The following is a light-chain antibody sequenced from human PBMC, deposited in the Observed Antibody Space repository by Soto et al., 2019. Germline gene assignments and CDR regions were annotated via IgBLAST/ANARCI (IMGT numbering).Light chain of an antibody. CDR2: GAS. Sequence: EIVMTQSPATLSVSPGERATLCCMPSQSVSANLAWYQQKPGQAPRLLIYGASTRATGIPARFSGSGSGTEFTLTISSLQSEDFAVYYCQQRSNWPRLTFGGGTKVDI. J-gene: IGKJ4*01. CDR1: QSVSAN. V-gene: IGKV3-15*01. CDR3: QQRSNWPRLT.